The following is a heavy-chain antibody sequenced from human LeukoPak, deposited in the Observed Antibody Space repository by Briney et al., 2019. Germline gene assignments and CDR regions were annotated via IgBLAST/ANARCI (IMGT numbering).Heavy chain of an antibody. J-gene: IGHJ4*02. V-gene: IGHV3-23*01. CDR3: ARLRGYYGSGSYHSATDY. D-gene: IGHD3-10*01. CDR2: ISGSGGNT. Sequence: GGSLRLSCAASGFTFSNCAMSWVRQAPGKGLEWVSAISGSGGNTYYADSVKGRFTISRDNSKNTLYLQMNSLRAEDTAVYYCARLRGYYGSGSYHSATDYWGQGTLVTVSS. CDR1: GFTFSNCA.